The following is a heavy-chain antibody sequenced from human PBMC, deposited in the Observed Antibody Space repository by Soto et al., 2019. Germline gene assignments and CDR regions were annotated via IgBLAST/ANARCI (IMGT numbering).Heavy chain of an antibody. D-gene: IGHD3-22*01. V-gene: IGHV4-59*01. CDR1: GGSISNYY. CDR2: IYDSGST. CDR3: ARYGATPGSSVFSLWY. J-gene: IGHJ4*02. Sequence: QVQLQESGPGLVKSSETLSLTCTVSGGSISNYYWSWIRQPPGKGLEWIGYIYDSGSTNYNPSLKSRVTISVDTSKNQSSRQLSSVTAADTAMYYCARYGATPGSSVFSLWYWGQGTLVTVSS.